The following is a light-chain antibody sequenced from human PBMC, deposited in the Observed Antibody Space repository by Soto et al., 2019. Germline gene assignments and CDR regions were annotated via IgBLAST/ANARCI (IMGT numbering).Light chain of an antibody. Sequence: EIVLTQSPGTLSLSPGERATLSCRASQSVSSSYLAWYQQKPGQAPRLLIYGASSRATGIPDRFSGSGSGTYFTLTISRLEPEDFAVYYCQQYGGSLPYTFGQGTKLEIK. CDR2: GAS. CDR3: QQYGGSLPYT. V-gene: IGKV3-20*01. J-gene: IGKJ2*01. CDR1: QSVSSSY.